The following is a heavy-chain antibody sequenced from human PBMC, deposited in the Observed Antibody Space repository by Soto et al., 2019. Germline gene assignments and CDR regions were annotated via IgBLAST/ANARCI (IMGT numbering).Heavy chain of an antibody. CDR2: IYWDYDK. J-gene: IGHJ4*02. D-gene: IGHD3-10*01. Sequence: QITLKESGPTLVKPTQTLTLTCTFSGFSLSTSGVGVGWIRQPPGKALEWLALIYWDYDKRSSPSLKSRLTITKDTPKTQVVLTMTNMDPVDTATYYCARLLWFGEFDYWGQGTLVTVSS. V-gene: IGHV2-5*02. CDR3: ARLLWFGEFDY. CDR1: GFSLSTSGVG.